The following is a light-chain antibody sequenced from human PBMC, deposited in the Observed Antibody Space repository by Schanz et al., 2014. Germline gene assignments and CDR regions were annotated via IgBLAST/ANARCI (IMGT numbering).Light chain of an antibody. V-gene: IGLV2-14*01. CDR2: DVS. Sequence: QSALTQPASVSGSPGQSITISCTGTSSDVGGVNYVSWYQQHPGKAPKLMIYDVSNRPSGVPDRFSGSKSGNTASLTISGLQPDDEADYYCSSFRYSATQYGTQFGGGTKLTVL. J-gene: IGLJ2*01. CDR3: SSFRYSATQYGTQ. CDR1: SSDVGGVNY.